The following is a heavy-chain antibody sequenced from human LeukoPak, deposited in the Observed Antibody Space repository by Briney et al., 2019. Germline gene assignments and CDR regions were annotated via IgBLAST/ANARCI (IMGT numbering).Heavy chain of an antibody. CDR1: GFTFSNFW. D-gene: IGHD6-13*01. V-gene: IGHV3-30-3*01. CDR3: ARDPGEYSSSWYGNWFDP. Sequence: GGSLRLSCAASGFTFSNFWMHWVRQAPGKGLEWVAVISYDGSNKYYADSVKGRFTISRDNSKNTLYLQMNSLRAEDTAVYYCARDPGEYSSSWYGNWFDPWGQGTLVTVSS. CDR2: ISYDGSNK. J-gene: IGHJ5*02.